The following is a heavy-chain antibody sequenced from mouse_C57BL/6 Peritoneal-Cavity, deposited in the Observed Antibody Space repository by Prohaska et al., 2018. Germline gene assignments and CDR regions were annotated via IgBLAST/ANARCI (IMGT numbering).Heavy chain of an antibody. CDR2: ISSGGSYT. CDR3: ARLHYYGSSPWFAY. D-gene: IGHD1-1*01. Sequence: LECVATISSGGSYTYYPDSVKGRFTISRDNAKNTLYLQMSSLKSEDTAMYYCARLHYYGSSPWFAYWGQGTLVTVSA. J-gene: IGHJ3*01. V-gene: IGHV5-6*01.